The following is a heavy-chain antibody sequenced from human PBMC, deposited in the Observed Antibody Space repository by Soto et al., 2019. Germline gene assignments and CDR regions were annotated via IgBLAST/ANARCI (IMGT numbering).Heavy chain of an antibody. Sequence: QVQLVQSGAEVKKPGSSVKVCCKASGGTFSTYTITWVRQAPGQGREWMGRIISIIGIINYAQKFQGRVTSTAANFPGTASTELTGLNSDDTAVYYCAGDPDSHYNDSHASSYPWGQGTLVTVSS. CDR1: GGTFSTYT. V-gene: IGHV1-69*08. J-gene: IGHJ1*01. D-gene: IGHD3-22*01. CDR3: AGDPDSHYNDSHASSYP. CDR2: IISIIGII.